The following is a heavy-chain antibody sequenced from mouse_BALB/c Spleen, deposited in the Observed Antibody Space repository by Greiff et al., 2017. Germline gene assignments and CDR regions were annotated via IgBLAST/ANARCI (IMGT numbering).Heavy chain of an antibody. CDR2: ISYSGST. CDR1: GDSITSCY. CDR3: ARWGNYAAMDY. J-gene: IGHJ4*01. Sequence: EVQLQESGPSLVKPSQTLSLTCSVTGDSITSCYWNWIRKFPGNKLEYMGYISYSGSTYYNPSLKSRISITRDTSKNQYYLQLNSVTTEDTATYYCARWGNYAAMDYWGQGTAVTVSS. D-gene: IGHD2-1*01. V-gene: IGHV3-8*02.